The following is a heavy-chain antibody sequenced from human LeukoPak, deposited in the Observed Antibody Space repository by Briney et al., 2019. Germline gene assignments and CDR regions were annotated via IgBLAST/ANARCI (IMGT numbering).Heavy chain of an antibody. CDR2: IYYSVST. CDR1: GGSISNNY. CDR3: ARGGWSVAN. Sequence: SETLSLTCTVSGGSISNNYWSLIRQPPGKGLEWIGSIYYSVSTNYNPSLTSRVTISLDTSKNQFPLTLSSVTAADTAFYYCARGGWSVANWSQGTLVTVSS. D-gene: IGHD6-19*01. J-gene: IGHJ4*02. V-gene: IGHV4-59*01.